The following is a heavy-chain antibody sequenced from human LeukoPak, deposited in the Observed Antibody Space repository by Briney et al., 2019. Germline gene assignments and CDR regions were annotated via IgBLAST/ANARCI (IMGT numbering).Heavy chain of an antibody. CDR2: INRGGST. CDR3: ARLRIQLWMDMDV. Sequence: PSETLSLTCAVYGGSFSGYYWSWIRQPPGKGLEWIGEINRGGSTNYSPSLKSRVTISVDTSKNQFSLKLSSVTAADTAVYYCARLRIQLWMDMDVWGKGTTVTVSS. D-gene: IGHD5-18*01. CDR1: GGSFSGYY. J-gene: IGHJ6*04. V-gene: IGHV4-34*01.